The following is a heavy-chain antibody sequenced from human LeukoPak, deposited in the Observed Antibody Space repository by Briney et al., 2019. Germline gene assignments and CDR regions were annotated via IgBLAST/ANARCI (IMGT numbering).Heavy chain of an antibody. CDR2: IIPIFGTA. D-gene: IGHD3-22*01. J-gene: IGHJ5*02. Sequence: SVKVSCKASGGTFNSYAISWVRQAPGQGLEWMGGIIPIFGTANYAQKFQGSVTITADESTSTAYMELSSLRSEDTAVYYCARDLYYYDSSGYSTNWFDPWGQGTLVTVSS. CDR3: ARDLYYYDSSGYSTNWFDP. CDR1: GGTFNSYA. V-gene: IGHV1-69*13.